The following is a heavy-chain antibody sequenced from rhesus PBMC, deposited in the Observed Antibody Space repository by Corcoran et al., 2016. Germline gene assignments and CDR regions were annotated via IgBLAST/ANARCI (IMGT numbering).Heavy chain of an antibody. V-gene: IGHV4-99*01. D-gene: IGHD4-29*01. CDR1: GYSISSGFY. Sequence: QVQLQESGPGLVKPSETLSLTCAVSGYSISSGFYWAWIRQPPGKGLEYIGYIIGTGGTTSYTPSLKIRVTLSKDTSNNRFSLKLNSVTAADTAVYYCARRPGSASFDYWGQGVLVTVSS. CDR3: ARRPGSASFDY. CDR2: IIGTGGTT. J-gene: IGHJ4*01.